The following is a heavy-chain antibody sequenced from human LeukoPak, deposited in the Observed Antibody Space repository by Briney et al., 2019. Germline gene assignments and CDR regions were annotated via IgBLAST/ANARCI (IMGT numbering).Heavy chain of an antibody. D-gene: IGHD5-12*01. CDR1: GYTFTGYY. CDR3: ARDDRGYDSGYYFDY. Sequence: ASVKVSCKASGYTFTGYYMHWVRQAPGQGLEWMGWINPNSGGTNYAQKFQGRVTMTRDTSISTAYMELSRLRSDDTAVYYCARDDRGYDSGYYFDYWGQGTLVTVSS. V-gene: IGHV1-2*02. J-gene: IGHJ4*02. CDR2: INPNSGGT.